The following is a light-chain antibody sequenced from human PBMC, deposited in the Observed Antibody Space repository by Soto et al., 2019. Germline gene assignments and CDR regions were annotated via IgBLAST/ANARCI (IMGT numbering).Light chain of an antibody. Sequence: QSALTQPPSASGSPGQSVTISCAGTSSDVGRYNFVSWYQQHPGKAPKLIIYEVTKRPSGVPDRFSGSKSGNTASLTVSGLQPDDEADYYCASYAGSTTLFGGGTQLTVL. J-gene: IGLJ2*01. CDR2: EVT. V-gene: IGLV2-8*01. CDR3: ASYAGSTTL. CDR1: SSDVGRYNF.